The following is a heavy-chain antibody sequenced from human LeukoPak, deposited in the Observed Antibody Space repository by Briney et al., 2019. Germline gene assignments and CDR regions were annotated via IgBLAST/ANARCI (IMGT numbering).Heavy chain of an antibody. CDR2: ISGSGTTT. J-gene: IGHJ4*02. CDR1: GFTFSSYA. D-gene: IGHD3-10*01. Sequence: PGRSLRLSCGASGFTFSSYAMSWVRRAPGKGLEWVSVISGSGTTTYYADSVKGRFTISRDNSKNTLYLQMNSLRAEDTAVYYCARAPPYYYGSGSYYDYWGQGTLVTVSS. CDR3: ARAPPYYYGSGSYYDY. V-gene: IGHV3-23*01.